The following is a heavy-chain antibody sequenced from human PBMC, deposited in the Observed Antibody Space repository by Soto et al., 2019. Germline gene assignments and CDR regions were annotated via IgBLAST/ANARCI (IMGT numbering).Heavy chain of an antibody. CDR1: GFTFRSYG. J-gene: IGHJ5*02. CDR2: IKSDGTTA. V-gene: IGHV3-30-3*02. Sequence: QGKLVESGGGVVQPGRSRRLSCVTSGFTFRSYGMHWVHQSPDKGLEWVAVIKSDGTTADYIESVKGRFFISRDNSKKTVYLQMNNLRPEDTGIYYCAKPRSSLEWPPFDPWGQGTLVTVSS. D-gene: IGHD3-3*01. CDR3: AKPRSSLEWPPFDP.